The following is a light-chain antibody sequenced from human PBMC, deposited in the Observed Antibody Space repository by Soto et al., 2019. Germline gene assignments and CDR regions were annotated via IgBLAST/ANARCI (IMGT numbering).Light chain of an antibody. CDR1: SSDVGGYNY. CDR3: SSYTTSNTRQIV. CDR2: DVS. J-gene: IGLJ1*01. V-gene: IGLV2-14*03. Sequence: QSALTQPASVSGSPGQSITISCTGTSSDVGGYNYVSWYQHHPGKAPKLLIYDVSNRPSGISNRFSGSKSDNKASLTISGLQPEDEADYYCSSYTTSNTRQIVFGTGTKLTVL.